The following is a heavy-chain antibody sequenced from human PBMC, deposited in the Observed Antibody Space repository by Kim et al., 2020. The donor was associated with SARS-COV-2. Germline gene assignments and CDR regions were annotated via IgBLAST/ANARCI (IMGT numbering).Heavy chain of an antibody. CDR1: GFTFSNAW. J-gene: IGHJ6*02. D-gene: IGHD6-6*01. CDR2: IKSKTDGGTT. V-gene: IGHV3-15*01. CDR3: TTVRGPSSVYSYYYYYYGMDV. Sequence: GGSLRLSCAASGFTFSNAWMSWVRQAPGKGLEWVGRIKSKTDGGTTDYAAPVKGRFTISRDDSKNTLYLQMNSLKTEDTAVYYCTTVRGPSSVYSYYYYYYGMDVWGQGTTVTVSS.